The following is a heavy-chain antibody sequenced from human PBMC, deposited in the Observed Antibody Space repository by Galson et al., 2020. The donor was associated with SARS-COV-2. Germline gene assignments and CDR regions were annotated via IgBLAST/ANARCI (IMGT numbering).Heavy chain of an antibody. J-gene: IGHJ2*01. CDR1: GGSISGYY. V-gene: IGHV4-59*01. CDR2: IYYSGST. D-gene: IGHD1-26*01. CDR3: ARAGNGWYFDL. Sequence: SETLSLTCTVSGGSISGYYWSWIRQPPGKGLEWIGYIYYSGSTNYNPSLKSRVTISVDTSKNQFSLKLSSVTAADTAVYYCARAGNGWYFDLWGRGTLVTVSS.